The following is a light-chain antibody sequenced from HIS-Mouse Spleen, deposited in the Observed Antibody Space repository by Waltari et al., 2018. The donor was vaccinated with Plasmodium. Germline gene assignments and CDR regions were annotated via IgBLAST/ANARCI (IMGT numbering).Light chain of an antibody. J-gene: IGLJ1*01. V-gene: IGLV2-14*01. CDR3: SSYTSSSTLDV. CDR1: RSYVGGYNY. CDR2: EVS. Sequence: QSALTQPASVSGSPGQSITISCTGTRSYVGGYNYVSWYQQHPGKAPKRMIHEVSNRPSGVSNRFSGSKSGNTASLTISGLQAEDEADYYCSSYTSSSTLDVFGTGTKVTVL.